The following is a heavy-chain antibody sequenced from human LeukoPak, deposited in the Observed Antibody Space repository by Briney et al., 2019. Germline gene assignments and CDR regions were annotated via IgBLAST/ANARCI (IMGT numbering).Heavy chain of an antibody. Sequence: GASVKVSCKASGYTFTSYGISWVRQAPGQGLEWMGWISAYNGNTNYAQKLQGRVTMTTDTSTSTAYMELRSLRSDDTAVYYCARVVVVPAYYYYGMDVWGQGTTVTVSS. CDR1: GYTFTSYG. J-gene: IGHJ6*02. V-gene: IGHV1-18*01. CDR2: ISAYNGNT. CDR3: ARVVVVPAYYYYGMDV. D-gene: IGHD2-2*01.